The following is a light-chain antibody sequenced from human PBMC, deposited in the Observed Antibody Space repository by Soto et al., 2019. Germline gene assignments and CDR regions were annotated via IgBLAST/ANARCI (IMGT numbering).Light chain of an antibody. Sequence: EIVMTQSPATLSVSPGERATLSCRASQTVNNYLAWYQQKPGQAPRLLIYAASTRATGIPARFSGSGSGTEFTLTISSLQSEDFAVYYCHQHNNWPLTFGGGTKVELK. J-gene: IGKJ4*01. V-gene: IGKV3-15*01. CDR3: HQHNNWPLT. CDR1: QTVNNY. CDR2: AAS.